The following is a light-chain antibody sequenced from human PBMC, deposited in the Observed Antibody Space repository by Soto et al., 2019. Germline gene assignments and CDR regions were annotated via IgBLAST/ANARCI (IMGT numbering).Light chain of an antibody. CDR1: SSNIGAVYD. CDR3: QSYDSSLSGYV. J-gene: IGLJ1*01. CDR2: GNS. V-gene: IGLV1-40*01. Sequence: QSALTQPPSVAGSPGQSVTISCTWSSSNIGAVYDVHWYQQLPGTAPKLLIYGNSNRPSGVPDRFSGSKSGTSASLAITGLQAEDEADYYCQSYDSSLSGYVFGTGTKVTVL.